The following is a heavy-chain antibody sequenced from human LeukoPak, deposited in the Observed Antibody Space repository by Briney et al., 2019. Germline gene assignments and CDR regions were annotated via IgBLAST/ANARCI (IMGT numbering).Heavy chain of an antibody. CDR2: IYHSGST. CDR3: ARISPGGRDNWNWFDP. D-gene: IGHD1-20*01. CDR1: GYSNSSGYY. J-gene: IGHJ5*02. Sequence: PSETLSLTCSVSGYSNSSGYYWGWIRQPPGKGLEWIGSIYHSGSTYYNPSLKSRVTISVDTSKNQFSLKLSSVTAADTAVYYCARISPGGRDNWNWFDPWGQGTLVTVSS. V-gene: IGHV4-38-2*01.